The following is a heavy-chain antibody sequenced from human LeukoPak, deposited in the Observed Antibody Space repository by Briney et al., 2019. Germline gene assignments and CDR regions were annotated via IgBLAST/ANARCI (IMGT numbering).Heavy chain of an antibody. CDR2: ISTSGRTI. V-gene: IGHV3-11*01. Sequence: GGSLRLSCAASGFTFDDYAMHWVRQAPGKGLEWVSYISTSGRTIYYADSVKGRFTISRDNAKNSLYLQMNSLRAEDTAVYYCARSARRDGYNFDYYYMDVWGKGTTVTISS. D-gene: IGHD5-24*01. CDR1: GFTFDDYA. J-gene: IGHJ6*03. CDR3: ARSARRDGYNFDYYYMDV.